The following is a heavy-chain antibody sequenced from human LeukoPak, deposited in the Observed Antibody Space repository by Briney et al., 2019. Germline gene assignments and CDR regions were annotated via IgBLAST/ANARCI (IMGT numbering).Heavy chain of an antibody. CDR2: IYSGGST. Sequence: PGGSLRLSCAASGFTVSSYYMSWVRQAPGKGLEWVSVIYSGGSTYYADSVKGRFTISRDNSKNTLYLQMNSLRAEDTAVYYCARVGGAAAGKWYYYYGMDVWGQGTTVTVSS. CDR1: GFTVSSYY. V-gene: IGHV3-53*01. D-gene: IGHD6-13*01. J-gene: IGHJ6*02. CDR3: ARVGGAAAGKWYYYYGMDV.